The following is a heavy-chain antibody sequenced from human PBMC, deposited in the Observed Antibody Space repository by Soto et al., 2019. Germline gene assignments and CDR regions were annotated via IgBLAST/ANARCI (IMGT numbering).Heavy chain of an antibody. CDR2: ISYDGSNK. CDR1: GFTFSSYA. V-gene: IGHV3-30-3*01. D-gene: IGHD1-1*01. Sequence: GGSLRLSCAASGFTFSSYAMHWVRQAPGKGLEWVAVISYDGSNKYYADSVKGRFTISRDNAKNTLYLQMNSLRAEDTAVYYCARVSWNGGDYYYGMDVWGQGTTVTVSS. CDR3: ARVSWNGGDYYYGMDV. J-gene: IGHJ6*02.